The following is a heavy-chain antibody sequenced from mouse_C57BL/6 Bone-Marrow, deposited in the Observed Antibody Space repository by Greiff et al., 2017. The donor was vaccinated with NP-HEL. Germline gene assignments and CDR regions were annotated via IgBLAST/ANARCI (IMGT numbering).Heavy chain of an antibody. CDR2: IDPSDSYT. CDR3: AREGNWDEDWYFDV. Sequence: VQLQQPGAELVMPGASVKLSCKASGYTFTSYWMHWVKQRPGQGLEWIGEIDPSDSYTNYNQKFKGKSTLPVATSSSTAYMQLSSLTTEDSAVYYCAREGNWDEDWYFDVWGTGTTVTVSS. D-gene: IGHD4-1*01. V-gene: IGHV1-69*01. CDR1: GYTFTSYW. J-gene: IGHJ1*03.